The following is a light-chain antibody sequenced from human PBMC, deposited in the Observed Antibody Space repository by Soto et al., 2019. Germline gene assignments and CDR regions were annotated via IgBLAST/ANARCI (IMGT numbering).Light chain of an antibody. Sequence: QSVLTQPPSVSGAPGQRVTISCIGSSSNIGAHYDVHWYQQLPGTAPKLLVYGNSNRPSGVPDRFSGSKSGTSASLAITGLQAEDEADYYCQSYDSSLVNSVFGGGTKLTVL. V-gene: IGLV1-40*01. CDR1: SSNIGAHYD. CDR3: QSYDSSLVNSV. J-gene: IGLJ3*02. CDR2: GNS.